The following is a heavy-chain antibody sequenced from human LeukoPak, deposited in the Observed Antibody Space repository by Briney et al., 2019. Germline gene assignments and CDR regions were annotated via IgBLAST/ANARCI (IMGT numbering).Heavy chain of an antibody. J-gene: IGHJ4*02. CDR1: GGSISSRDYY. CDR3: ARVFQVGTTTKFDS. D-gene: IGHD1-26*01. Sequence: SQTLSLTCTVSGGSISSRDYYWSWIRQPPGKGLEWIGYIFYSGSTYYNPSLKSRVTISVDTSKNQFSLKVISVTAADSAVYYCARVFQVGTTTKFDSWGQGTLVTASS. CDR2: IFYSGST. V-gene: IGHV4-30-4*08.